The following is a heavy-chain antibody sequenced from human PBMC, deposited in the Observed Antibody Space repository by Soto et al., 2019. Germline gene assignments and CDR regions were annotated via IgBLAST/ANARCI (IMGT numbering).Heavy chain of an antibody. J-gene: IGHJ3*02. V-gene: IGHV4-59*01. CDR3: ARYNDYGDAFDI. CDR2: IYYSGST. D-gene: IGHD4-17*01. Sequence: PSETLSLTCTVSGGSISSYYWSWIRQPPGKGLEWIGYIYYSGSTNYNPSLKSRVTISVDTSKNQFSLKLSSVTAADTAVYYCARYNDYGDAFDIWGQGTMVTGSS. CDR1: GGSISSYY.